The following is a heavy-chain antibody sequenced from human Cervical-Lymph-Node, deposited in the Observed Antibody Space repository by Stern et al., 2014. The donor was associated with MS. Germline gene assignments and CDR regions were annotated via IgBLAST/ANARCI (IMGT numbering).Heavy chain of an antibody. CDR1: GFTFSSCD. V-gene: IGHV3-30-3*01. CDR3: ARWIVVVPAAIFSHGMDV. CDR2: SHK. J-gene: IGHJ6*02. Sequence: VQLVQSGGGVVQPGRSLRLSCAVSGFTFSSCDMQSHKSYADSVKGRFTISRDNSKHTLHLQMNSLKAEDTAVYYCARWIVVVPAAIFSHGMDVWGQGTTVTVSS. D-gene: IGHD2-2*01.